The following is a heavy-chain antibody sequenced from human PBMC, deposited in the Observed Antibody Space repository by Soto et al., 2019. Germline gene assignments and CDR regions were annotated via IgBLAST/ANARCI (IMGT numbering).Heavy chain of an antibody. V-gene: IGHV1-69*02. CDR1: GGTFSSYS. CDR2: IIAILGIT. CDR3: ARGEDPLTLVRGDHHWFDP. J-gene: IGHJ5*02. D-gene: IGHD3-10*01. Sequence: QVQLVQSGAEVKKPGSSVKVSCTASGGTFSSYSISWVRQAPGQGLEWMGRIIAILGITDYAQKFQGRITITEEKSTSTTYTELSNLRSEDTAVYYCARGEDPLTLVRGDHHWFDPWGKGKLVTVSS.